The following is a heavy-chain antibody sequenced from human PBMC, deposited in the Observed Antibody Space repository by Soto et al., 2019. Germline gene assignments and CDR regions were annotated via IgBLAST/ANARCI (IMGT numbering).Heavy chain of an antibody. V-gene: IGHV4-59*01. J-gene: IGHJ5*02. CDR2: IYYSGST. CDR3: ASTYSGSYYHWFDP. CDR1: GGSISSYY. Sequence: PSETLSLTCTVSGGSISSYYWSWIRQPPGKGLEWIGYIYYSGSTNYNPSLKSRVTISVDTSKNQFSLKLSSVTAADTAVYYCASTYSGSYYHWFDPWGQGTLVTVSS. D-gene: IGHD1-26*01.